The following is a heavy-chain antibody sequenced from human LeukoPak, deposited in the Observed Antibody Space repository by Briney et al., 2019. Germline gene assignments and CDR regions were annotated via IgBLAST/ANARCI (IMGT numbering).Heavy chain of an antibody. Sequence: PGGSLRLSCAASGFTFSSYTMNWVRQALGQGLEWVSTISDPHSGSETHYADSVKGRFTISRDNSKNTLYLQMNSLRTEDTAVYYCARGGSYFDISGYYFYWGQGTLVTVSS. D-gene: IGHD3-22*01. CDR1: GFTFSSYT. CDR3: ARGGSYFDISGYYFY. J-gene: IGHJ4*02. V-gene: IGHV3-23*01. CDR2: ISDPHSGSET.